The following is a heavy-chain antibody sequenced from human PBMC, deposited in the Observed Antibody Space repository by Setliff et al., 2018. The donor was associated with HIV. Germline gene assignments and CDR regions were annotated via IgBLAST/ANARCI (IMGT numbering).Heavy chain of an antibody. CDR1: NGSFSGYY. CDR3: AAWGPRYSYAPYFFDS. CDR2: INHSGST. J-gene: IGHJ4*02. Sequence: PSETLSLTCAVYNGSFSGYYWTWIRQPPGKGLEWIGEINHSGSTNYSPSLKSRVTISVDAARNQFSLRLSSVTAADTAVYYCAAWGPRYSYAPYFFDSRGQGTLVTVSS. D-gene: IGHD5-18*01. V-gene: IGHV4-34*01.